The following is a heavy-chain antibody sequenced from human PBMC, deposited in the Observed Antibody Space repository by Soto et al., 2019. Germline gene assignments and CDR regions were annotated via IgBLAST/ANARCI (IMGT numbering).Heavy chain of an antibody. CDR2: ISDSDGAT. D-gene: IGHD3-16*01. Sequence: LRLSCAASGFAFSNYAMTWVRQAPGKGLEWVSDISDSDGATHYADSVKGRFTISRDDSKNTLYLQMDRLRAEDAAVYYCAKGRTFFDFWGQGTLVTVSS. J-gene: IGHJ4*02. CDR1: GFAFSNYA. CDR3: AKGRTFFDF. V-gene: IGHV3-23*01.